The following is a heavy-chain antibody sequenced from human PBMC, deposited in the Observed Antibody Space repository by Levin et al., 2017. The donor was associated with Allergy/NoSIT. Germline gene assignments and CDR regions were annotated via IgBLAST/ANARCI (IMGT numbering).Heavy chain of an antibody. CDR1: GFTFSSYS. J-gene: IGHJ4*02. D-gene: IGHD3-3*01. CDR2: ISSSSSYI. CDR3: ARDRLGSYDFWSGTFDY. V-gene: IGHV3-21*01. Sequence: GGSLRLSCAASGFTFSSYSMNWVRQAPGKGLEWVSSISSSSSYIYYADSVKGRFTISRDNAKNSLYLQMNSLRAEDTAVYYCARDRLGSYDFWSGTFDYWGQGTLVTVSS.